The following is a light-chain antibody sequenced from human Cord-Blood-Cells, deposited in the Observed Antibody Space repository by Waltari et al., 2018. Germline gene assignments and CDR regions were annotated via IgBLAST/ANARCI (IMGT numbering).Light chain of an antibody. CDR2: DAS. J-gene: IGKJ4*01. V-gene: IGKV3-11*01. CDR1: QSVSSY. Sequence: EIVLTQSPATLSLSPGERATPSCRASQSVSSYLAWYQQKPGQAPRLLIYDASNRATGIPARFSGSGSGTELPLTISRLGPEDFAVYYCQERSNWLTFGGGTKVEIK. CDR3: QERSNWLT.